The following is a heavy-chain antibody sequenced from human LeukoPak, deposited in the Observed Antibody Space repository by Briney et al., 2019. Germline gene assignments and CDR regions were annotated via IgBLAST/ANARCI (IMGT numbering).Heavy chain of an antibody. J-gene: IGHJ4*02. CDR2: ISYDGSNK. D-gene: IGHD2-2*01. CDR1: GFTFSSYA. CDR3: ARTGVPAAIEYYFDY. Sequence: GGSLRLSCAASGFTFSSYATHWVRQAPGKGLEWVAVISYDGSNKYYADSVKGRFTISRDNSKNTLYLQMNSLRAEDTAVYYCARTGVPAAIEYYFDYWGQGTLVTVSS. V-gene: IGHV3-30-3*01.